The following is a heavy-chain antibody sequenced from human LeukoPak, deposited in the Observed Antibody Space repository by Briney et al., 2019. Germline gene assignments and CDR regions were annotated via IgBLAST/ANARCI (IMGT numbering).Heavy chain of an antibody. CDR1: GYSFTSYG. V-gene: IGHV1-18*01. CDR2: ISAYNTNT. Sequence: ASVTVSCKASGYSFTSYGISWVRQAPGQGLEWMGWISAYNTNTKYTQKFQGRVTMTTDTSTSTAYMELRSLRSDDTAVYYCARDTYGILTGGGNFEYWGQGTLVTVSS. D-gene: IGHD3-9*01. J-gene: IGHJ4*02. CDR3: ARDTYGILTGGGNFEY.